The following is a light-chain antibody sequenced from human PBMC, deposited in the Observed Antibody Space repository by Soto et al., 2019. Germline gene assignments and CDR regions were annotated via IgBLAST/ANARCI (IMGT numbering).Light chain of an antibody. CDR3: QQYYSTPLT. Sequence: DIQMTQSPSTLSASVGDTFTITCRASQTIGTWLAWYQQKPGQPPKLLIYWASTRESGVPDRFSGSGSGTDFTLTISSLQAEDAAVYYCQQYYSTPLTFGGGTKVDIK. V-gene: IGKV4-1*01. CDR2: WAS. CDR1: QTIGTW. J-gene: IGKJ4*01.